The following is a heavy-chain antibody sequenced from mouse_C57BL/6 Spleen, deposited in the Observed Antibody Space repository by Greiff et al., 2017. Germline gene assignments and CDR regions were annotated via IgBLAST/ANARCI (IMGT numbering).Heavy chain of an antibody. Sequence: EVQLVESGGGLVQPKGSLKLSCAASGFSFNTYAMNWVRQAPGKGLEWVARIRSKSNNYATYYADSVKDRFTISRDDSESMLYLQMNNLKTEDTAMYYGVTKQDYAMDYWGQGTSVTVSS. V-gene: IGHV10-1*01. CDR2: IRSKSNNYAT. J-gene: IGHJ4*01. CDR3: VTKQDYAMDY. CDR1: GFSFNTYA.